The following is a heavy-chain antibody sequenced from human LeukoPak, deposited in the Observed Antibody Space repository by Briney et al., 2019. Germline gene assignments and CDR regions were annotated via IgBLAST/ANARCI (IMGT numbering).Heavy chain of an antibody. CDR3: SRHDAWEDDAFDL. CDR1: GFTFSGST. D-gene: IGHD3-16*01. Sequence: GGSLRLSCAASGFTFSGSTIRWVRQPSGTGLEWISRIRSEANSYATVYTASVKGRFTISRDDSKNTAYLQMNSLKTEDTAVYYCSRHDAWEDDAFDLWGQGTMVTVSS. V-gene: IGHV3-73*01. J-gene: IGHJ3*01. CDR2: IRSEANSYAT.